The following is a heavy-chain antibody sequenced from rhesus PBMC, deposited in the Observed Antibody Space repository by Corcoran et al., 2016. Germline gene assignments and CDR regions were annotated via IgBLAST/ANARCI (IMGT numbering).Heavy chain of an antibody. V-gene: IGHV3S42*01. D-gene: IGHD4-29*01. CDR3: AKRVAAAWYFDY. CDR2: INSGRGST. J-gene: IGHJ4*01. Sequence: VQLVESGGGLAKPGGSLRLSCAASGFIFRTYWMKWVRPAPGKGLEWVSAINSGRGSTSYAASVKRRFTISRDNSKNTLYLQMNSLRAEDTAVYYCAKRVAAAWYFDYWCQGVLVTVSS. CDR1: GFIFRTYW.